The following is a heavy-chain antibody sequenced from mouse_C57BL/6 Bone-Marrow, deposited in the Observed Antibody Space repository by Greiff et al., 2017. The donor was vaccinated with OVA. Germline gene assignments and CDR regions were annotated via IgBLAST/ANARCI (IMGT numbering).Heavy chain of an antibody. J-gene: IGHJ3*01. V-gene: IGHV1-15*01. CDR2: IDPETGGT. CDR3: TRWGVKSY. CDR1: GYTFTDYE. Sequence: VQLQQSGAELVRPGASVTLSCKASGYTFTDYEMHWMKQTPVHGLEWIGAIDPETGGTAYNQKFKGKAILTADKSSSTAYMELRSLTSEDSAVYYITRWGVKSYWGQGTLVTVSA. D-gene: IGHD1-1*02.